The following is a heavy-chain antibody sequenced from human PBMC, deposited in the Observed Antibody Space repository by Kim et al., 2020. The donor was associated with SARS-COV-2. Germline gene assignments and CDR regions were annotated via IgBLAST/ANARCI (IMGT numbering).Heavy chain of an antibody. CDR2: ILGGGDT. CDR1: GFTLSNNA. J-gene: IGHJ3*01. Sequence: GGSLRLSCAASGFTLSNNAMTWVRQAPGKGLEWVSDILGGGDTKYSDSSKDRRISSTNDNQNVLLLQMNSLLADDTALYYYGGHGAF. CDR3: GGHGAF. V-gene: IGHV3-53*03.